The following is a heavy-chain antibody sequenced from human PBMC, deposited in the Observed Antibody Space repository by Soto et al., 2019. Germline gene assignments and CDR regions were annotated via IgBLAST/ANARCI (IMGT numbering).Heavy chain of an antibody. CDR1: GFTFSSYS. V-gene: IGHV3-21*01. CDR3: AREGYDILTGYGRYYYYYYMAG. Sequence: GGSLRLSCAASGFTFSSYSMNWVRQAPGKGLEWVSSISSSSSYMYYADSVKGRFTISRDNAKNSLYLQMNSLRAEDTAVYYCAREGYDILTGYGRYYYYYYMAGWGKGTTVTVSS. D-gene: IGHD3-9*01. J-gene: IGHJ6*03. CDR2: ISSSSSYM.